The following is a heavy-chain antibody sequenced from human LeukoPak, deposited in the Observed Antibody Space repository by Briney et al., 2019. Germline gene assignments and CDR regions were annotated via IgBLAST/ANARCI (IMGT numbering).Heavy chain of an antibody. CDR2: IWYDGSNK. CDR1: GFTFSSYG. V-gene: IGHV3-33*01. J-gene: IGHJ4*02. D-gene: IGHD1-14*01. Sequence: GGSLRLSCAASGFTFSSYGMHWVRQAPGKGPEWVAVIWYDGSNKYYADSVKGRFTISRDNSKNTLYLQMNSLRAEDTAVYYCARESKGAGLTTDYWGQGTLVTVSS. CDR3: ARESKGAGLTTDY.